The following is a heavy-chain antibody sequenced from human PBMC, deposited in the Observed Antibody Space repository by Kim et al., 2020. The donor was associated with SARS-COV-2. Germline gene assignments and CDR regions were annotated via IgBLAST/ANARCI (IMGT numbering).Heavy chain of an antibody. J-gene: IGHJ4*02. CDR1: GFTFSSYG. Sequence: GGSLRLSCAASGFTFSSYGMHWVRQAPGKGLEWVAVIWYDGSNKYYADSVKGRFTISRDNSKNTLYLQMNSLRAEDTAVYYCARDGTIFGVVIPFDYWGQGTLVTVSS. V-gene: IGHV3-33*01. CDR3: ARDGTIFGVVIPFDY. CDR2: IWYDGSNK. D-gene: IGHD3-3*01.